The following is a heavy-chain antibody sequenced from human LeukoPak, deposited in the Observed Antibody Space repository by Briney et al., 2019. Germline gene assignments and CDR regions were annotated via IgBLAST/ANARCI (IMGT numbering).Heavy chain of an antibody. D-gene: IGHD4-17*01. CDR1: GFTFSSYD. Sequence: PGGSLRLSCAASGFTFSSYDMSWVRQAPGKGLEWVSAISGSGGSTYCADSVKGRFTISRDNSKNTLYLQMNSLRAEDTAVYYCAKSLEPKMTTVTTFDYWGQGTLVTVSS. J-gene: IGHJ4*02. CDR2: ISGSGGST. CDR3: AKSLEPKMTTVTTFDY. V-gene: IGHV3-23*01.